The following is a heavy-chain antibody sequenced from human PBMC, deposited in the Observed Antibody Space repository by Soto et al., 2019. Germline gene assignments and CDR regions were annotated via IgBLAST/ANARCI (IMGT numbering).Heavy chain of an antibody. V-gene: IGHV3-33*01. CDR2: IWYDGSNK. Sequence: QVQLVESGGGVLQPGRSLRLSCAASGFTFSSYGMHWVRLAPGKGLEWVANIWYDGSNKHYVDSVKGRFTISRDNSKNPLYLQMNSLRAEDTAVYYCARDPGDYSKKGGYFDYWGQGTLVTVSS. D-gene: IGHD4-4*01. J-gene: IGHJ4*02. CDR1: GFTFSSYG. CDR3: ARDPGDYSKKGGYFDY.